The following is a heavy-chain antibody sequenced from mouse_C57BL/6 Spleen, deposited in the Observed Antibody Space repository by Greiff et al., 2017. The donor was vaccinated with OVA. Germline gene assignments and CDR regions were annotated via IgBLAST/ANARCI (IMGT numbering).Heavy chain of an antibody. J-gene: IGHJ3*01. CDR3: ARDPWFAY. V-gene: IGHV3-6*01. CDR1: GYSITSGYY. CDR2: ISYDGSN. Sequence: DVHLVESGPGLVKPSQSLSLTCSVTGYSITSGYYWNWIRQFPGNKLEWMGYISYDGSNNYNPSLKNRISITRDTSKNQFFLKLNSVTTEDTATYYCARDPWFAYWGQGTLVTVSA.